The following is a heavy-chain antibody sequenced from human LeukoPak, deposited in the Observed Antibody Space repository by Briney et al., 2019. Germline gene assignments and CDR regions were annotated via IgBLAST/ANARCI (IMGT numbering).Heavy chain of an antibody. D-gene: IGHD1-26*01. CDR2: INPEETTI. Sequence: GGSLRLSCTVSGFTFRKYWMRWVRQAPGKGLVWVSRINPEETTINYADSVKGRFTISRDNAQSTLYLQMDSLRPEDSALYYCGRGGAGLADSWGPGTLVTVPS. J-gene: IGHJ4*02. CDR1: GFTFRKYW. V-gene: IGHV3-74*01. CDR3: GRGGAGLADS.